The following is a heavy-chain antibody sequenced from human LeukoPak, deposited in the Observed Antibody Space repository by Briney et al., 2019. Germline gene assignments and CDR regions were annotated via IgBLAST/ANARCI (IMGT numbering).Heavy chain of an antibody. J-gene: IGHJ4*02. Sequence: PGGSLRLSCAASGFTFSGYSMTWVRQAPGKGLEWISYISSSSTTIYYADSVKGRFTISRDNAKNSLYLQMNSLRAEDTAVYYCARDLSWDGNVYFDDWGQGTLVTVSS. CDR1: GFTFSGYS. CDR2: ISSSSTTI. CDR3: ARDLSWDGNVYFDD. V-gene: IGHV3-48*04. D-gene: IGHD5-24*01.